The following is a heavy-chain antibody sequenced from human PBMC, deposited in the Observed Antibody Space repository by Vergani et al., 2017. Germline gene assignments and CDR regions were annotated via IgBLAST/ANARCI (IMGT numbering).Heavy chain of an antibody. J-gene: IGHJ4*02. CDR2: IGGSGGST. D-gene: IGHD3-22*01. Sequence: EVQLLESGGGLVQPGGSLRLSCAASGFTFSSYAMSWVRQAQGKGLEWVSAIGGSGGSTYYADSVKGRFTISRDNSKNTLYLQMNSLRAEDTAVYYCAKDYYNISGYYCDYWGQGTLVTVSS. CDR3: AKDYYNISGYYCDY. CDR1: GFTFSSYA. V-gene: IGHV3-23*01.